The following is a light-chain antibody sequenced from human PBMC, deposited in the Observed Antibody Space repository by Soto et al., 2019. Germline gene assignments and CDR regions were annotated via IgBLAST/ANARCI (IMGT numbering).Light chain of an antibody. CDR2: DVS. V-gene: IGLV2-14*01. CDR3: SSYTSSSTLVV. Sequence: QSALTQPASVSGSPGQSITISCTGTSSDVGGYNYVYWYHQHPGKAPKLMIYDVSNRPSGVSNRFSGSKSGNTASLTICGLQAEDEADYYCSSYTSSSTLVVFGGGTKLTVL. J-gene: IGLJ2*01. CDR1: SSDVGGYNY.